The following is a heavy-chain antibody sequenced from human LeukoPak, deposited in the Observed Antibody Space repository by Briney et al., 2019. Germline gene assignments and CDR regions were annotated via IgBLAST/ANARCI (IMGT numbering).Heavy chain of an antibody. D-gene: IGHD1-26*01. CDR1: GYTLTELS. J-gene: IGHJ4*02. CDR3: ATDSAITVGSYYFDY. V-gene: IGHV1-24*01. CDR2: FDPEDGET. Sequence: ASVKVSCKVSGYTLTELSMHWVRQAPGKGLEWMGGFDPEDGETIYAQKFQGRVTMTEDTSTDTAYMELSSLRSEDTAVYYCATDSAITVGSYYFDYWGQGTLVTVSS.